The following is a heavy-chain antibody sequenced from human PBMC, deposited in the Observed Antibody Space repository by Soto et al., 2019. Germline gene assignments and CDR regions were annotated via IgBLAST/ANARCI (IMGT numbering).Heavy chain of an antibody. J-gene: IGHJ4*02. CDR2: ISSSGSTI. Sequence: EVQLVESGGGLVQPGGSLRLSCAASGFTFSSNAMNWVRQAPGKGLQWVSYISSSGSTIYHADAVEGRFTIARDNAKNSLYLQMNSPRDEDTAIYDCASDRYSSCWYEDYWGQGTMVTVSS. CDR3: ASDRYSSCWYEDY. D-gene: IGHD6-19*01. V-gene: IGHV3-48*02. CDR1: GFTFSSNA.